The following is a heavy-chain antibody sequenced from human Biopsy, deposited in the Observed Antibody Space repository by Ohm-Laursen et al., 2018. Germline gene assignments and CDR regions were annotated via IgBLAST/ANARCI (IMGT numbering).Heavy chain of an antibody. CDR1: GFTFSDYQ. CDR3: GRSYGIMAAPVHL. Sequence: GSLRLSCAASGFTFSDYQMSWIRQTPGKGLEWVSHISSGGSTIFHADSVKGRFTISRDEAKGSLYLQMTNLRAEDTAVYYCGRSYGIMAAPVHLWGQGTLVTVSS. J-gene: IGHJ4*01. D-gene: IGHD3-16*01. V-gene: IGHV3-11*01. CDR2: ISSGGSTI.